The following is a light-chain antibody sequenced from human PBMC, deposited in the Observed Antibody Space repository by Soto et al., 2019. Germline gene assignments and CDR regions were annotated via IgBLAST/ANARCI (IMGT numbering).Light chain of an antibody. Sequence: TCRASRDVGSDVSWYQQKPGQAPKLLIYAASNLYTGVPSRFSGSGSGTDFTLTISRLEPEDFAVYYCQQYGSSGTFGQGTKVDIK. CDR1: RDVGSD. J-gene: IGKJ1*01. V-gene: IGKV1-17*01. CDR3: QQYGSSGT. CDR2: AAS.